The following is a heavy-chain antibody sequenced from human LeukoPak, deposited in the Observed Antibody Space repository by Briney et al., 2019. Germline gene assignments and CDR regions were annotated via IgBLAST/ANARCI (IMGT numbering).Heavy chain of an antibody. J-gene: IGHJ4*02. CDR3: ARSALIAVAVYY. Sequence: SETLSLTCTVSGGSISSGDYYWSWIRQPPGKGLEWIGYIYYSGSTYYNPSLKSRVTISVDTSKNQFSLKLSSVTAADTAVYYCARSALIAVAVYYWGQGTLVTVSS. CDR1: GGSISSGDYY. D-gene: IGHD6-19*01. CDR2: IYYSGST. V-gene: IGHV4-30-4*01.